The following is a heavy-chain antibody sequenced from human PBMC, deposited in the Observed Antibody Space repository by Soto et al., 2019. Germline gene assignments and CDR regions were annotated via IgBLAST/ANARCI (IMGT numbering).Heavy chain of an antibody. Sequence: QVQLVESGGGVVQPGRSLRISGAASGFTFSGYGMHWVRQAQGKGLEWVAAISHAGSNTYSADSVKGRFTISRDTSKNTLYLQMNSLRVEDTAVYYCAKDQGTPYSSILFHGFDFWGQGTLVTVSS. J-gene: IGHJ4*02. V-gene: IGHV3-30*18. CDR1: GFTFSGYG. CDR2: ISHAGSNT. D-gene: IGHD6-13*01. CDR3: AKDQGTPYSSILFHGFDF.